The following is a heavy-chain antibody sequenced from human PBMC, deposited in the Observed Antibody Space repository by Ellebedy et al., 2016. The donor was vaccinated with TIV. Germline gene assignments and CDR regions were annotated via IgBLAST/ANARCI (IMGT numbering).Heavy chain of an antibody. V-gene: IGHV3-30*19. D-gene: IGHD7-27*01. CDR1: GFTFSSYG. J-gene: IGHJ4*02. Sequence: GGSLRLSXAASGFTFSSYGMHWVRQAPGKGLEWVAVISYDGSNKYYADSVKGRFTISRDNSKNTLYLQMNSLRAEDTAVYYCARDRELGMERYYFDYWGQGTLVTVSS. CDR2: ISYDGSNK. CDR3: ARDRELGMERYYFDY.